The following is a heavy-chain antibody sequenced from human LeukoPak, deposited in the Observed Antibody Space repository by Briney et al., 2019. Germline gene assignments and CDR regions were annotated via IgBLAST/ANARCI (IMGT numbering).Heavy chain of an antibody. CDR3: AKAPVTSCRGAYCYPFDY. D-gene: IGHD2-21*01. CDR2: ISSTDAGT. J-gene: IGHJ4*02. CDR1: GFSLSSYA. V-gene: IGHV3-23*01. Sequence: PGGSLRLSCAASGFSLSSYAMSWVRQAPGKGLEWVSAISSTDAGTNHADSVRGRFTISRDSSKNTLYLQMNSLRAEDAAVYYCAKAPVTSCRGAYCYPFDYWGQGTLVTVSS.